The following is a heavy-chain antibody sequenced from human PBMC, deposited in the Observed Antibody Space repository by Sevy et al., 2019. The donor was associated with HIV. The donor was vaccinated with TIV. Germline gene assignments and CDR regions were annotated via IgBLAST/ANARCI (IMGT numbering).Heavy chain of an antibody. J-gene: IGHJ4*02. CDR2: ISSSSSAT. CDR3: VRDGGDYSLDY. D-gene: IGHD3-16*01. Sequence: GGSLRLSCAASGFSFSSYSMHWVRQAPGKGLEWVSYISSSSSATHYADTVKGRFTNSGDNAKTSLHLQMNSVRDEDRAVYYCVRDGGDYSLDYWGQGTLVTVSS. CDR1: GFSFSSYS. V-gene: IGHV3-48*02.